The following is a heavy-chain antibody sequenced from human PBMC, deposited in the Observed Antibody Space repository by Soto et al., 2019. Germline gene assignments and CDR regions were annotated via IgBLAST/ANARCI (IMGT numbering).Heavy chain of an antibody. D-gene: IGHD3-22*01. V-gene: IGHV3-7*03. CDR3: ARAYYYDSSGQTDYYYGMDV. J-gene: IGHJ6*02. Sequence: GSLRLSCAASGFTFSSYWMSWVRQAPGKGLEWVANIKQDGSEKYYVDSVKGRFTISRDNAKNSLYLQMNSLRAEDTAVYYCARAYYYDSSGQTDYYYGMDVWGQGTTVTVSS. CDR1: GFTFSSYW. CDR2: IKQDGSEK.